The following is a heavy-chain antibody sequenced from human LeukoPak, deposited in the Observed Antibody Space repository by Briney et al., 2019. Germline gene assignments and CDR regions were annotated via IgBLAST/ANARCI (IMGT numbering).Heavy chain of an antibody. V-gene: IGHV4-59*08. Sequence: PSETLSLTCTVSGGSISSYYWSWIQQPPGKGLEWIGYIYYSGSTNYNPSLKSRVTISVDTSKNQFSLKLSSVTAADTAVYYCARTDSSGYRDAFDIWGQGTMVTVSS. CDR3: ARTDSSGYRDAFDI. J-gene: IGHJ3*02. CDR2: IYYSGST. CDR1: GGSISSYY. D-gene: IGHD3-22*01.